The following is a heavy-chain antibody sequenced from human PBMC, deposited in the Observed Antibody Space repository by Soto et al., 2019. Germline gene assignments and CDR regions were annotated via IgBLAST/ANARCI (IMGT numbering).Heavy chain of an antibody. Sequence: EVQLLESGGGLVQPGGSLRLSCAASGFTFSSYAMSWVRQAPGKGLEWVSAISGTGDSTYYADSVKGRFTISRDNSKNTLYLQINSLRAEDTAVYDCAQDRDSSGYYYRNYWGQGTLVTVSS. V-gene: IGHV3-23*01. D-gene: IGHD3-22*01. CDR1: GFTFSSYA. CDR3: AQDRDSSGYYYRNY. CDR2: ISGTGDST. J-gene: IGHJ4*02.